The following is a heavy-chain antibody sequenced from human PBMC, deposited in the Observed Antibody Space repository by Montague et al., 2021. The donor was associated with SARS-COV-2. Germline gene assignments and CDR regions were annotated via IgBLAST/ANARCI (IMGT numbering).Heavy chain of an antibody. V-gene: IGHV3-48*03. D-gene: IGHD3-3*01. CDR2: ISSSGSTI. Sequence: SLRLSCAASGFTFSSYEMNWVRQAPGTGLEWVSYISSSGSTIYYADSVXGRFTISRDNAKNSLYLQMNSLRAEDTAVYYCARGGTYYGFWSGYHNYYYGMDVWGQGTTVTVSS. CDR3: ARGGTYYGFWSGYHNYYYGMDV. J-gene: IGHJ6*02. CDR1: GFTFSSYE.